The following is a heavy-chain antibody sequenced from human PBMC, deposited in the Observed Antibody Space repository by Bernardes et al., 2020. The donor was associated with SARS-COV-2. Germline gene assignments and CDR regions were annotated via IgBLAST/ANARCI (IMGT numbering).Heavy chain of an antibody. CDR3: SRRFCTYSGCHSNFYGLGV. CDR2: IWYDGSTK. D-gene: IGHD1-26*01. Sequence: GGSLRLSRAASGFTFRSYGMHWVRQAPGKGLEWVAVIWYDGSTKYYADSVKGRFVISRDNSKDSLYLQMNNLRAEDTAVYYCSRRFCTYSGCHSNFYGLGVWGQGTTVTVSS. J-gene: IGHJ6*02. CDR1: GFTFRSYG. V-gene: IGHV3-33*01.